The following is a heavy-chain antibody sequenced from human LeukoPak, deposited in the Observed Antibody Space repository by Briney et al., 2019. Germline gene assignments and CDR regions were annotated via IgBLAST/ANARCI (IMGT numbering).Heavy chain of an antibody. D-gene: IGHD3-22*01. CDR1: GFTFSSYW. Sequence: PGGSLRLSCAASGFTFSSYWMHWVRQAPEKGLVWVSRINSDGSSTSYADSVKGRFTISRDKAKNTLYLQMNSLRAEDTAVYYCASRGVRRDYYDSSGYIGDAFDFWGQGKMVNVSS. J-gene: IGHJ3*01. CDR3: ASRGVRRDYYDSSGYIGDAFDF. V-gene: IGHV3-74*01. CDR2: INSDGSST.